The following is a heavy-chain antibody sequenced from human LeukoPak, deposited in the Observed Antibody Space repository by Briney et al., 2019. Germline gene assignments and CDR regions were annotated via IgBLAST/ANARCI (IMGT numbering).Heavy chain of an antibody. V-gene: IGHV3-48*04. CDR2: ISSSGNTI. J-gene: IGHJ4*02. Sequence: GGSLRLSCAASGFTFSSYGMSWVRQAPGKGLEWVSYISSSGNTIYYADSVKGRFTISRDNAKNSLYLQMNSLRAEDTAVYFCARDWSGSFHPFDYWGQGTLVTVSS. CDR3: ARDWSGSFHPFDY. CDR1: GFTFSSYG. D-gene: IGHD1-26*01.